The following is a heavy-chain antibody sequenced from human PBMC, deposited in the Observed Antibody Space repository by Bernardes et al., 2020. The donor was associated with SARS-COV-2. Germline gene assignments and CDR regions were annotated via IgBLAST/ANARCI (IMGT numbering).Heavy chain of an antibody. Sequence: SETLSLTCTVSGGSISSSSYYWGWIRQPPGKGLEWIGSIYYSGSTSYNPSLKSRVTISVDTSKNQFSLKLSSVTAADTAVYYCARLQGDIVLMVYAEGAFDIWGQGTMVTVSS. J-gene: IGHJ3*02. CDR2: IYYSGST. V-gene: IGHV4-39*01. CDR1: GGSISSSSYY. CDR3: ARLQGDIVLMVYAEGAFDI. D-gene: IGHD2-8*01.